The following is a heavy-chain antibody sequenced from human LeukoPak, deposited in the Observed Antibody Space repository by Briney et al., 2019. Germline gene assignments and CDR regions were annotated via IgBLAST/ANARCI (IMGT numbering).Heavy chain of an antibody. CDR1: GFTFSSYA. CDR3: ANDRIVVVPAARQDDAFDI. V-gene: IGHV3-23*01. D-gene: IGHD2-2*01. CDR2: ISGSGGST. J-gene: IGHJ3*02. Sequence: GGSLRLSCAASGFTFSSYAMSWVRQAPGKGLEWVSAISGSGGSTYYADSVKGRFTISRDNSKNTLYLQMNSLRAEDTAVYYCANDRIVVVPAARQDDAFDIWGQGTMVTVSS.